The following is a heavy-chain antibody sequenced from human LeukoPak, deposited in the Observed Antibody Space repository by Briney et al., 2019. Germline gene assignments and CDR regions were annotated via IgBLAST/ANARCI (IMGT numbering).Heavy chain of an antibody. CDR3: ARGMGILTDFDY. CDR2: IYNSGST. J-gene: IGHJ4*02. D-gene: IGHD3-9*01. Sequence: SETMSPTCAVSGGSISSGGYSWSWIRQPPGKGLEWIGYIYNSGSTYYNPSLKSRVTISIDRSKNQFSLKVTSVTAADTAVYYCARGMGILTDFDYWGQGTLITVSS. V-gene: IGHV4-30-2*01. CDR1: GGSISSGGYS.